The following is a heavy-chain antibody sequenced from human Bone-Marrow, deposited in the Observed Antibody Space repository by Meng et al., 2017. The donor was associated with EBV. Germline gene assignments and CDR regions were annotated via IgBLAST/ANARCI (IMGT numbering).Heavy chain of an antibody. D-gene: IGHD3-16*02. V-gene: IGHV4-4*02. J-gene: IGHJ4*02. CDR2: IYHSGST. Sequence: HLQWSGPGLVSPDGTLSPSCAVSGGSISLSNCGNCVRQPPGKGLEWIGEIYHSGSTNYNPSLKSRVTISVDKSKNQFSLKLSSVTAADTAVYYCARDGGSYRSFDYWGQGTLVTVSS. CDR3: ARDGGSYRSFDY. CDR1: GGSISLSNC.